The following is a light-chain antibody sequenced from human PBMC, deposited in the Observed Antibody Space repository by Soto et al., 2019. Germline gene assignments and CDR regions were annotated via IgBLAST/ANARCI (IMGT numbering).Light chain of an antibody. Sequence: QSALTQPPSASGSPGQSVTSSCTGTSSDVGGNVYVSWYQQHPGRAPKLMIYEVNKRPSGVPDRFSGSKSGNTASLTVSGLQAEDEADYYCSSYAGSSIDVVFGGGTKLTVL. V-gene: IGLV2-8*01. CDR2: EVN. CDR1: SSDVGGNVY. J-gene: IGLJ2*01. CDR3: SSYAGSSIDVV.